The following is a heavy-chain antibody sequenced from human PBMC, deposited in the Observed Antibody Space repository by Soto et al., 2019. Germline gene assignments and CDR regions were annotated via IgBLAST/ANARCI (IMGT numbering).Heavy chain of an antibody. Sequence: PGGSLRLSCAASGFTVSSSYMSWVRQAPGKGLEWVSSISSSSNYIYYADSMKGRFTISRDNAKNSLYLQMNSLRAEDTAVYYCASENAYGDTNSFAYWGKGTLVTVDS. CDR3: ASENAYGDTNSFAY. D-gene: IGHD4-17*01. CDR1: GFTVSSSY. CDR2: ISSSSNYI. J-gene: IGHJ4*02. V-gene: IGHV3-21*01.